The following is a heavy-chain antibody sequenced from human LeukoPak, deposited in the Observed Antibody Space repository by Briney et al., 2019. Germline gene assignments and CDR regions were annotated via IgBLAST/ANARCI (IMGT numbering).Heavy chain of an antibody. CDR3: ARDNDYYGSGSYYPY. CDR2: INHSGST. Sequence: SETLSLTCAVYGGPFSGYYWSWIRQPPGKGLEWIGEINHSGSTNYNPSLKSRVTISVDTSKNQFSLKLSSVTAADTAVYYCARDNDYYGSGSYYPYWGQGTLVTVSS. J-gene: IGHJ4*02. CDR1: GGPFSGYY. D-gene: IGHD3-10*01. V-gene: IGHV4-34*01.